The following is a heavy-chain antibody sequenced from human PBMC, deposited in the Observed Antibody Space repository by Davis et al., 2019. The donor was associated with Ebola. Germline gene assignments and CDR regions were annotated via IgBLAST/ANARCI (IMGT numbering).Heavy chain of an antibody. D-gene: IGHD3-22*01. CDR3: AKDDYYDSSGYYPLDY. J-gene: IGHJ4*02. CDR1: GFTFSSYG. CDR2: ISYDGSNK. Sequence: GGSLRLSCAASGFTFSSYGMHWVRQAPGKGLEWVAVISYDGSNKYYADSVKGRFTISRDNSKNTLYLQMNSLRAEDTAVYYCAKDDYYDSSGYYPLDYWGQGTLVTVSS. V-gene: IGHV3-30*18.